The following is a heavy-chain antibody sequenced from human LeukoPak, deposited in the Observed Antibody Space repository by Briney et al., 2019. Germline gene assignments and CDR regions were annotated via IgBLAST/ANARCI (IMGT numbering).Heavy chain of an antibody. J-gene: IGHJ3*02. CDR2: IYHSGST. D-gene: IGHD2-2*01. V-gene: IGHV4-38-2*01. CDR3: AKQLPAAHGDVFDI. CDR1: GYSISSGYY. Sequence: PSETLSLTCAVSGYSISSGYYWGWIRQPPGKGLEWIGSIYHSGSTYYNPSLKSRVTISVDTSKNQFSLKLSSVTAADTAVYYCAKQLPAAHGDVFDIWGQGTMVTVSS.